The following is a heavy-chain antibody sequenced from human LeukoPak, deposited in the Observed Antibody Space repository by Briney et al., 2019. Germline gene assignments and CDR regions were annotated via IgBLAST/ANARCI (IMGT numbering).Heavy chain of an antibody. CDR1: GFTFSSYA. CDR2: ISGSGGST. D-gene: IGHD1-26*01. J-gene: IGHJ4*02. CDR3: ARGIVGATSPFDY. V-gene: IGHV3-23*01. Sequence: GGSLRLSCAASGFTFSSYAMSWVRQAPGKGLEWVSAISGSGGSTYYADSVKGRFTISRDNAKNSLYLQMNSLRAEDTAVYYCARGIVGATSPFDYWGQGTLVTVSS.